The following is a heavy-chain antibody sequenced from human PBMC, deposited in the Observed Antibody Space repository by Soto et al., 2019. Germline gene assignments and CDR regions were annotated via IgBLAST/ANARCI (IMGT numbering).Heavy chain of an antibody. J-gene: IGHJ4*02. CDR3: ASLYYTSGSYYRSN. CDR2: IYYSGST. D-gene: IGHD3-10*01. Sequence: SETLSLTCTVSGGSISSGGYYWSWIRQHPGKGLEWIGYIYYSGSTYYNPSLKSRVTISVDTSKNQFSLKLSSVTAADTAVYYCASLYYTSGSYYRSNWGRGTLVTVSS. CDR1: GGSISSGGYY. V-gene: IGHV4-31*03.